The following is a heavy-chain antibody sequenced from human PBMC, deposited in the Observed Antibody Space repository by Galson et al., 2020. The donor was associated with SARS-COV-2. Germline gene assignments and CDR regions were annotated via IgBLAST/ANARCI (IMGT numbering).Heavy chain of an antibody. V-gene: IGHV4-30-4*07. CDR1: GGSISSGGYS. CDR2: LYYSGTT. D-gene: IGHD3-10*01. J-gene: IGHJ4*02. Sequence: SETLSLTCAVSGGSISSGGYSWSWIRQPPGKGLEWIGYLYYSGTTYYNPSLKSRVTISGDTSKNQFSLRLSSVTAADTAVYDCAGLQYYYGSALDYWGPGTLVSVSS. CDR3: AGLQYYYGSALDY.